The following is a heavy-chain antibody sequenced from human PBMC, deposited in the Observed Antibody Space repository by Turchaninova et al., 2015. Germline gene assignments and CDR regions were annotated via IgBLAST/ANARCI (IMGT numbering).Heavy chain of an antibody. CDR1: GGSSSKCNYY. Sequence: QFHPPVSGPGLWKPAQHLSLPCTVSGGSSSKCNYYWRWLRQPPGKGLEWIGYIYYSGSTYYNPALKSRVTISVDTSKNQFSLKLSSVTAADTAVYYCARDGDGYNSVYWGQGTLVTVSS. CDR2: IYYSGST. D-gene: IGHD5-24*01. V-gene: IGHV4-30-4*01. J-gene: IGHJ4*02. CDR3: ARDGDGYNSVY.